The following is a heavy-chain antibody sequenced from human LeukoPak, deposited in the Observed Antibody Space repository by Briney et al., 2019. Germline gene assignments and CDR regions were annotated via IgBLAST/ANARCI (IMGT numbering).Heavy chain of an antibody. V-gene: IGHV3-23*02. Sequence: GGSLRLSCTPSGFTFSSHAMSWVRQAPGKGLEWVSGISGNGAGTYYGDSVKGRFTISRDNSKNTLYLQMNSLRAEDTAVYYCAKDNVGAIDYWGQGTLVTVSS. CDR3: AKDNVGAIDY. D-gene: IGHD1-26*01. CDR1: GFTFSSHA. J-gene: IGHJ4*02. CDR2: ISGNGAGT.